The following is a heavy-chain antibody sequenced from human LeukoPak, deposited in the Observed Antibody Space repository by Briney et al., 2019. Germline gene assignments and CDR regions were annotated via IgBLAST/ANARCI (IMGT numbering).Heavy chain of an antibody. J-gene: IGHJ4*02. V-gene: IGHV3-33*01. CDR1: GFTFSSDG. CDR2: IWYDGSNK. Sequence: PGGSLRLSCAASGFTFSSDGIHWGRQAPGKGLEWVAVIWYDGSNKYYADSVKGRFTISRDNSKNTLYLQMNSLRAEDTAVYYCARDDELDYWGQGTLVTVSS. CDR3: ARDDELDY.